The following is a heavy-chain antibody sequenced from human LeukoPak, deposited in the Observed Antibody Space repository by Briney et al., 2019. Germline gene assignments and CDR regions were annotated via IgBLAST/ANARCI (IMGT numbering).Heavy chain of an antibody. CDR3: ARPVPSSSWAFDY. J-gene: IGHJ4*02. CDR2: ISSNGGST. Sequence: GGSLRLSCAASGFTFSSYAMHWVRQAPGKGLEYVSAISSNGGSTYYANSVKGRFTISRDNSKNTLYLQMGSLRAEDMAVYYCARPVPSSSWAFDYWGQGTLVTVSS. D-gene: IGHD6-13*01. CDR1: GFTFSSYA. V-gene: IGHV3-64*01.